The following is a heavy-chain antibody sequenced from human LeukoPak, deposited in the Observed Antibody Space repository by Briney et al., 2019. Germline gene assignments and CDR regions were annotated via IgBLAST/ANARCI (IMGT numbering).Heavy chain of an antibody. CDR3: ARGTRDYDILTGYSKPRFDY. D-gene: IGHD3-9*01. J-gene: IGHJ4*02. V-gene: IGHV1-8*01. Sequence: ASVKVSCKASGYTFTSYDINWVRQATGQGLEWMGWMNPNSGNTAYAQKFQGRVTMTRNTSTSTACMELSSLRSDDTAVYYCARGTRDYDILTGYSKPRFDYWGQGTLVTVSS. CDR2: MNPNSGNT. CDR1: GYTFTSYD.